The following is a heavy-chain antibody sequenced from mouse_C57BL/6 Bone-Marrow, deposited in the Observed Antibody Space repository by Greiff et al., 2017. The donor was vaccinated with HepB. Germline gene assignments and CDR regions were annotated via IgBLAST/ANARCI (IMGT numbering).Heavy chain of an antibody. CDR1: GFTFSDYY. J-gene: IGHJ2*01. V-gene: IGHV5-16*01. D-gene: IGHD4-1*01. CDR3: ARDLTGGYFDY. CDR2: INYDGSST. Sequence: EVKVVESEGGLVQPGSSMKLSCTASGFTFSDYYMAWVRQVPEKGLEWVANINYDGSSTYYLDSLKSRFIISRDNAKNILYLQMSSLKSEDTATYYCARDLTGGYFDYWGQGTTLTVSS.